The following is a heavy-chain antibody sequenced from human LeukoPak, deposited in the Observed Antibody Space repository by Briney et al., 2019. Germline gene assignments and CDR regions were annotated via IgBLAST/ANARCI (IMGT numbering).Heavy chain of an antibody. J-gene: IGHJ3*02. CDR3: ARDKSRTYGSADAFDI. CDR1: GGSISSSSYY. CDR2: IYYSGST. V-gene: IGHV4-61*05. D-gene: IGHD3-10*01. Sequence: SETLSLTCTVSGGSISSSSYYWGWIRQPPGKGLEWIGYIYYSGSTNYNPSLKSRVTISVDTSKNQFSLKLSSVTAADTAVYYCARDKSRTYGSADAFDIWGQGTMVTVSS.